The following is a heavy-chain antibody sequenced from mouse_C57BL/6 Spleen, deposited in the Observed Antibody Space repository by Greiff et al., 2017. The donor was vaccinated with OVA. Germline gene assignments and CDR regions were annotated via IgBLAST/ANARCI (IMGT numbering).Heavy chain of an antibody. CDR1: GYTFTDYY. CDR3: ERYYGGYFDV. J-gene: IGHJ1*03. CDR2: INPNNGGT. Sequence: EVQLQQSGPELVQPGASVKISCTASGYTFTDYYMNWVKQSHGKSLEWIGDINPNNGGTSYNQKFKGKATLTVYTSSSTAYMELRSLTSEDSGVYYCERYYGGYFDVWGTGSTVTVST. D-gene: IGHD1-1*02. V-gene: IGHV1-26*01.